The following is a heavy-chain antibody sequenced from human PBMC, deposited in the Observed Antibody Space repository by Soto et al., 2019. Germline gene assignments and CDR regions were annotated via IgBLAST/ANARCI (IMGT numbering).Heavy chain of an antibody. Sequence: GGSLILSCAASGFTFSSYSMHWVRQAPGKGLEWVAVISYGGSTYYADSVKGRFTISRDNSKNKLYLQMNSLRAEDTAVYYCASRTSGWYFDYWGQGTLVTVSS. V-gene: IGHV3-30-3*01. J-gene: IGHJ4*02. CDR2: ISYGGST. D-gene: IGHD6-19*01. CDR3: ASRTSGWYFDY. CDR1: GFTFSSYS.